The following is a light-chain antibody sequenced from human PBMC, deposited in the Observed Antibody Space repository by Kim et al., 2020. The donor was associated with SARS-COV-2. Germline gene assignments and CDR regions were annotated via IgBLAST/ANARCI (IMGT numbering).Light chain of an antibody. CDR3: QQYNDWPLIT. CDR2: GAS. V-gene: IGKV3-15*01. Sequence: SPGEGVTPSGRADQSVSNNLAWYQQQPGQAPRLLIHGASTRAAGIPARFIGSGSGTEFTLTISSLQSEDSAVYYCQQYNDWPLITFGGGTKVDIK. CDR1: QSVSNN. J-gene: IGKJ4*01.